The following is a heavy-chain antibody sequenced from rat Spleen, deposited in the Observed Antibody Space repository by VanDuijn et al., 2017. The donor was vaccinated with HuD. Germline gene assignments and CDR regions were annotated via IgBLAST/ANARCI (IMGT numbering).Heavy chain of an antibody. Sequence: QVQLKESGPGLVQPSETLSLTCTVSGFSLTSYNVHWVRQPPGKGLEWMGVMWSGGSTDYNSALKSRLNISRDTSKNQVFLKMNSLQSEDTTTYYCARGRIGHWYFDFWGPGTMVTVSS. D-gene: IGHD1-6*01. CDR2: MWSGGST. V-gene: IGHV2-45*01. CDR1: GFSLTSYN. CDR3: ARGRIGHWYFDF. J-gene: IGHJ1*01.